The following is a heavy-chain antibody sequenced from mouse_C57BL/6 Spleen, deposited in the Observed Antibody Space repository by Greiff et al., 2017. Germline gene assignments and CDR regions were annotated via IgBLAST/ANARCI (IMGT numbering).Heavy chain of an antibody. V-gene: IGHV1-80*01. CDR2: IYPGDGDT. J-gene: IGHJ4*01. Sequence: VKLVESGAELVKPGASVKISCKASGYAFSSYWMNWVKQRPGKGLEWIGQIYPGDGDTNYNGKFKGKATLTADKSSSTAYMQLSSLTSEDSAVYFCARDGSSGYAMDYWGQGTSVTVSS. CDR3: ARDGSSGYAMDY. D-gene: IGHD1-1*01. CDR1: GYAFSSYW.